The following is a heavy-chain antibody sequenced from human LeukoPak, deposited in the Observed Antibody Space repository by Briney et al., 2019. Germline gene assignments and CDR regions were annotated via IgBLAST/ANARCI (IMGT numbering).Heavy chain of an antibody. CDR3: ARVGDLDAFDI. CDR2: ISRNGGNT. CDR1: GFTFSSYA. J-gene: IGHJ3*02. Sequence: PGGSLRLSCAASGFTFSSYAMHWVRRAPGKGLEYVSAISRNGGNTYYANSVKGRFTISRDNSKNTLYLQMGSLRAEDMAVYYCARVGDLDAFDIWGQGTMVTVSS. V-gene: IGHV3-64*01. D-gene: IGHD3-16*01.